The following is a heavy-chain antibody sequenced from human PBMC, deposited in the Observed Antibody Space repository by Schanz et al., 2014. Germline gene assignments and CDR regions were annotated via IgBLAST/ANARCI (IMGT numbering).Heavy chain of an antibody. CDR1: GFGFDDYA. D-gene: IGHD5-18*01. CDR3: ARGTDTAMEHRPFDY. J-gene: IGHJ4*02. CDR2: INWNGGST. V-gene: IGHV3-20*04. Sequence: EVQLVESGGGVVRPGGSLRLSCAASGFGFDDYAMSWVRQAPGKGLEWVSGINWNGGSTGYADSVKGRFTISRDNAKNSLYLQMNSLRAEDTAVYYCARGTDTAMEHRPFDYWGQGTLVTVSS.